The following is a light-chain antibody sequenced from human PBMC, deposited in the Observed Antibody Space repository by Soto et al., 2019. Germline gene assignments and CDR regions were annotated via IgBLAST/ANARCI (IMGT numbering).Light chain of an antibody. CDR3: QQYNSYGT. CDR1: QNIHNW. Sequence: DIQLTQSPSSVSASVGDRVNITCRASQNIHNWLAWYQQKPGKAPKLLIYAASSLQSGVPSRFSGSGSGTEFTLTISSLQPDDFATYYCQQYNSYGTFGQGTKVDIK. CDR2: AAS. V-gene: IGKV1-12*01. J-gene: IGKJ1*01.